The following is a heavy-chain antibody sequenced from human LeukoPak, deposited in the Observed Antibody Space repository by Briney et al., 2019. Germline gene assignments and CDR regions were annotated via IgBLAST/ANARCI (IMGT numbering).Heavy chain of an antibody. CDR2: FDPEDGET. V-gene: IGHV1-24*01. CDR3: ATLHSGYDR. CDR1: GYTFTGYF. D-gene: IGHD5-12*01. J-gene: IGHJ4*02. Sequence: ASVKVSCKASGYTFTGYFMHWVRQAPGKGLEWMGGFDPEDGETIYAQKFQGRVTMTEDTSTDTAYMELSSLRSEDTAVYYCATLHSGYDRWGQGTLVTVSS.